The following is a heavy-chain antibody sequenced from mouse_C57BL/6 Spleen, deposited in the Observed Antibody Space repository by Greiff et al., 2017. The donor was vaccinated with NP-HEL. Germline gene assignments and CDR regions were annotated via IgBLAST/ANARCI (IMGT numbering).Heavy chain of an antibody. J-gene: IGHJ2*01. Sequence: VKLVESGPGLVQPSQSLSITCTVSGFSLTSYGVHWVRQSPGKGLEWLGVIWSGGSTDYYAAFISRLSISKDNSKSQVFFKMNSLQADDTAIYYCARNPQLGRYFDYWGQGTTLTVSS. CDR2: IWSGGST. CDR1: GFSLTSYG. D-gene: IGHD4-1*02. CDR3: ARNPQLGRYFDY. V-gene: IGHV2-2*01.